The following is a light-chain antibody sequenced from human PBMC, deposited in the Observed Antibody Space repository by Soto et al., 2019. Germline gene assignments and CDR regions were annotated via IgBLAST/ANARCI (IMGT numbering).Light chain of an antibody. CDR1: ESVSSN. J-gene: IGKJ1*01. CDR2: GAS. CDR3: QQYNNWWT. Sequence: EIVMTQSPVTLSMSPGERATLSCRAGESVSSNLAWYQQKPGQAPRLLIYGASTRATGIPARFTGSGSGTEFTLTISILQFDDSAVYYCQQYNNWWTFGQGTKLEIK. V-gene: IGKV3-15*01.